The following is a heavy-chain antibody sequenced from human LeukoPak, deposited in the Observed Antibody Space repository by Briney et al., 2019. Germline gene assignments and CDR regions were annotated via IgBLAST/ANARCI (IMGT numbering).Heavy chain of an antibody. V-gene: IGHV3-21*01. D-gene: IGHD3-9*01. CDR3: AGDQGDYDIPDAFDI. CDR1: GFTFSSYS. J-gene: IGHJ3*02. Sequence: PGGSLRLSCAASGFTFSSYSMNWVRQAPGKGLEWVSSISSSSSYIYNADSVKGRFTISRDNAKNSLYLQMNSLRAEDTAVYYCAGDQGDYDIPDAFDIWGQGTMVTVSS. CDR2: ISSSSSYI.